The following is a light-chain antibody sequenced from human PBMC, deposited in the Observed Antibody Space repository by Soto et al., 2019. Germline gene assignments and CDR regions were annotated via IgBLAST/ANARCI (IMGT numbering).Light chain of an antibody. CDR1: SSDVGGYNY. J-gene: IGLJ1*01. CDR3: SSYTSSITLDV. Sequence: QSVLTQPASVSGSPGQSITISCTGTSSDVGGYNYVSWYQQHAGKAPKLILYEVSSRSSGVSNRFSGSKPGNTASLTISGLQAEDEADYYCSSYTSSITLDVFGTGTKVTVL. CDR2: EVS. V-gene: IGLV2-14*01.